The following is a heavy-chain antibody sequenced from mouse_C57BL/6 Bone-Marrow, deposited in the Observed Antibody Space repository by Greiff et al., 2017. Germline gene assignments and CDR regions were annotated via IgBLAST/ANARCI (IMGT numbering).Heavy chain of an antibody. CDR3: ARDAGSSPSYGYFDV. V-gene: IGHV7-1*01. CDR1: GFTFSDFY. Sequence: EVMLVESGGGLVQSGRSLRLSCATSGFTFSDFYMEWVRQAPGTGLAWIAASRNKANDYTTEYSASVKGRFIVSRDTSQSILYLQMNALRAEDTAIYYCARDAGSSPSYGYFDVWGTGTTGTVSS. J-gene: IGHJ1*03. CDR2: SRNKANDYTT. D-gene: IGHD1-1*01.